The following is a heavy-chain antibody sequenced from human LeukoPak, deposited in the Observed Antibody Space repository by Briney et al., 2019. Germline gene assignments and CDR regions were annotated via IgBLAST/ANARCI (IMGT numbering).Heavy chain of an antibody. Sequence: GGSLRLSCAASGFTFSSYGMHWVRQAPGKGLEWVAFIRYDGSNKYYADSVKGRLTISRDNSKNTMYLQMNSLRAEDTAVYYCASQDGYNLRETYYFDYWGQGTLVTVSS. D-gene: IGHD5-24*01. CDR3: ASQDGYNLRETYYFDY. J-gene: IGHJ4*02. V-gene: IGHV3-30*02. CDR1: GFTFSSYG. CDR2: IRYDGSNK.